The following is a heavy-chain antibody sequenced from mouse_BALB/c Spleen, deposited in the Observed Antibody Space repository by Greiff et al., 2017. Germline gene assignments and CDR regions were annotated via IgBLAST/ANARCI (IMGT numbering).Heavy chain of an antibody. V-gene: IGHV2-4-1*01. D-gene: IGHD1-1*02. J-gene: IGHJ4*01. CDR3: ARNSGGDPYAMDY. CDR2: IWSGGST. Sequence: VKLMESGPGLVQPSQSLSITCTVSGFSLTSYGVHWVRQYPGKGLEWLGVIWSGGSTDYNAAFISRLSISKDNSKSQVFFKMNSLQADDTAIYYCARNSGGDPYAMDYWGQGTSVTVSS. CDR1: GFSLTSYG.